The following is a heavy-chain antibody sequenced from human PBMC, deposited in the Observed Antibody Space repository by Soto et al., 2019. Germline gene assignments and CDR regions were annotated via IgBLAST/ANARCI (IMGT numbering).Heavy chain of an antibody. Sequence: QITLKESGPTLVKPTQTLTLTCTFSGFSLTTRGVGVGWIRQPPGKALECLALIYWDDDKRYSPSLQSRLSITKDTSKNQVGLTTTNVDPVDTATYYCAHIPNYYQYDWFDPWGQGTLVSVSS. V-gene: IGHV2-5*02. D-gene: IGHD3-16*01. CDR3: AHIPNYYQYDWFDP. CDR1: GFSLTTRGVG. CDR2: IYWDDDK. J-gene: IGHJ5*02.